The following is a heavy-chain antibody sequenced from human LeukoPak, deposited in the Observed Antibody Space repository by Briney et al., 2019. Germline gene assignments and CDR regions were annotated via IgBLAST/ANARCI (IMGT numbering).Heavy chain of an antibody. J-gene: IGHJ3*02. V-gene: IGHV3-74*01. CDR2: SNIDGSST. CDR1: GFTFSSYW. Sequence: GGSLRLSCAASGFTFSSYWMHWVRQAPGKGLVWVSRSNIDGSSTSYADSVKGRFTISRDNAKNTLYLQMNSLRAEDTAVYYCARSPRYCSGGSCYPGRGAFDIWGQGTMVTVSS. D-gene: IGHD2-15*01. CDR3: ARSPRYCSGGSCYPGRGAFDI.